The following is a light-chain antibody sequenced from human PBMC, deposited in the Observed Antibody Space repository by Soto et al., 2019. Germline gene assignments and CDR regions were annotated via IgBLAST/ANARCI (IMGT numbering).Light chain of an antibody. CDR3: QQYNNWPPGIT. CDR1: QSISGA. Sequence: EIVMTQSPATLSVSPGGRATLSCRASQSISGALAWYQQKPGQAPRLLIYGASTRATSFPARFSGSGSGTDFTLTISSLQSEDFAVYYCQQYNNWPPGITFGGGTKVEIK. J-gene: IGKJ4*01. V-gene: IGKV3-15*01. CDR2: GAS.